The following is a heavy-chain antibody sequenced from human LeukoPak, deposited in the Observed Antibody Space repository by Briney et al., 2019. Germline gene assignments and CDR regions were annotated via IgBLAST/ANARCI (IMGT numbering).Heavy chain of an antibody. CDR3: ARGPILTGYYYYYYMDV. Sequence: ASVKVSCKASGYTFTGYYMHWVRQAPGQGLEWMGWINPNSGGTNYAQKFQGRVTMTRDTSISTAYMELSRLRSDDTAVYYCARGPILTGYYYYYYMDVWGKGTTVTISS. V-gene: IGHV1-2*02. J-gene: IGHJ6*03. D-gene: IGHD3-9*01. CDR1: GYTFTGYY. CDR2: INPNSGGT.